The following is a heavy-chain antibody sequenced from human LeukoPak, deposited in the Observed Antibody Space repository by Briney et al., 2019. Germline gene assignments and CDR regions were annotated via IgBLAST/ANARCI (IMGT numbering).Heavy chain of an antibody. J-gene: IGHJ4*02. CDR2: IIPIFGTA. D-gene: IGHD5-24*01. CDR3: ARDRGQRDGYNSFDY. CDR1: GGTFSSYA. Sequence: SVNVSCKASGGTFSSYAISWVRQAPGQGLEWMGGIIPIFGTANYAQKFQGRVTITADESTSTAYMELSSLRSEDTAVYYCARDRGQRDGYNSFDYWGQGTLVTVSS. V-gene: IGHV1-69*01.